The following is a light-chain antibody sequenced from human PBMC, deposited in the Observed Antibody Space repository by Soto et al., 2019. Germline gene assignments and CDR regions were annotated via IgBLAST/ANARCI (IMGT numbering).Light chain of an antibody. Sequence: EIVMTQSPATLSVSPGERATLSCRGSQSVTIGYLAWFQQKPGQAPRLLIYGARTRATGVPDRFSASGSGTDFSLTISRLEPEDFAVYYCQQYGSSPITFGQGTRLEIK. CDR1: QSVTIGY. CDR3: QQYGSSPIT. V-gene: IGKV3-20*01. J-gene: IGKJ5*01. CDR2: GAR.